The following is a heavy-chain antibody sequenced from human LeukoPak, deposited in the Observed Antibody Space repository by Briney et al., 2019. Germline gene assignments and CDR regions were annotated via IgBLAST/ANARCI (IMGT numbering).Heavy chain of an antibody. Sequence: ASVKVSCKASGGTFSSYAISWVRQAPGQGLEWMGRIIPIFGTANYAQKFQGRVTITTDESTSTAYMELSSLRSEDTAVYYCARGTMVTKVWWFDPWGQGTLVTVSS. D-gene: IGHD2-21*02. CDR2: IIPIFGTA. CDR3: ARGTMVTKVWWFDP. V-gene: IGHV1-69*05. J-gene: IGHJ5*02. CDR1: GGTFSSYA.